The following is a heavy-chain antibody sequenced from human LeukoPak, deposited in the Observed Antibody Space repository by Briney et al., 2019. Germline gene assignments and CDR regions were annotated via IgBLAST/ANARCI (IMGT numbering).Heavy chain of an antibody. CDR3: ARGGELEPNDY. CDR1: GGSFSGYY. D-gene: IGHD1-1*01. CDR2: INHSGST. Sequence: PSETLSLTCAVYGGSFSGYYWSWIRQPPGKGLEWIGEINHSGSTNYNPSLKSRVTISVDTSKNQFSLKLSSVTAADTAVYYCARGGELEPNDYWGQGTLVTVSS. V-gene: IGHV4-34*01. J-gene: IGHJ4*02.